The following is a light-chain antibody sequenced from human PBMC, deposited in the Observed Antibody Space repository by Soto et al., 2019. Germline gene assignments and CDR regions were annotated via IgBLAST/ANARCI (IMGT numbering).Light chain of an antibody. Sequence: DIQMTQTPSTLSGSVGDRVTITCRASQTISSWLAWYQQKPGKAPKLMIYAAATLQSGVPSRCSGSGSGTDFTLTISCLQSEDFAVYYCQQYDNWPPYTFGQGTRLEI. CDR3: QQYDNWPPYT. J-gene: IGKJ5*01. V-gene: IGKV1-5*01. CDR2: AAA. CDR1: QTISSW.